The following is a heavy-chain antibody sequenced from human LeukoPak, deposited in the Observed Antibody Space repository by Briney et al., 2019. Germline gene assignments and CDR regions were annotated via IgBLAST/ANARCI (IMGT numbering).Heavy chain of an antibody. J-gene: IGHJ3*02. V-gene: IGHV1-24*01. CDR2: FDPEDGET. D-gene: IGHD5-18*01. CDR1: GYTLTELS. CDR3: ATPTWGYSYGYRSAFDI. Sequence: WASVKVSCKVSGYTLTELSMHWVRQAPGKGLEWMGGFDPEDGETIYAQKFQGRVTMTEDTSTDTAYMELSSLRSEDTAVYYCATPTWGYSYGYRSAFDIWGQGTMVTVSS.